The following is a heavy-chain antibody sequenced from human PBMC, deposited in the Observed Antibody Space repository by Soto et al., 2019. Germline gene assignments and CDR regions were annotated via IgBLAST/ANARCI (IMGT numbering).Heavy chain of an antibody. CDR2: IHHSGSVFESGST. CDR3: ARNSSSSYFDY. D-gene: IGHD6-13*01. CDR1: GSSITMTNY. V-gene: IGHV4-38-2*01. J-gene: IGHJ4*02. Sequence: PSETLSLTCAVSGSSITMTNYWGWIRQPPGKGLEWIGSIHHSGSVFESGSTHYNPSFKSRVTISADTSKNQFSLKLTSVTAADTAVYYCARNSSSSYFDYWGQGPLVTVSS.